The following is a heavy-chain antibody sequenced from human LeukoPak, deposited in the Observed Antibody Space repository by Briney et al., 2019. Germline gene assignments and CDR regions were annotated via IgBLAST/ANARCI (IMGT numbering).Heavy chain of an antibody. Sequence: GGSLRLSCAASGFTFRTYWMSWVRHAPGKGLEWVANIKQDGSEKYYVDSVKGRFTISRDNAKNSLYLQMNSLRAEDTAVYYCARGAIRYCSSTSCSYYFDYWGQGTLVTVSS. CDR1: GFTFRTYW. CDR2: IKQDGSEK. V-gene: IGHV3-7*01. D-gene: IGHD2-2*01. J-gene: IGHJ4*02. CDR3: ARGAIRYCSSTSCSYYFDY.